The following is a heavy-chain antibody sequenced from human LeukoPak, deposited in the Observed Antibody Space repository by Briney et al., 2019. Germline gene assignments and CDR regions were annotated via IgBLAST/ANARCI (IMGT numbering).Heavy chain of an antibody. V-gene: IGHV4-59*08. Sequence: SETLSLTCTVSGGSMSSYYWSWIRQPPGKGLEWIGYIYYSGTTNYNPSLKSRVTMSVDTSMNQFSLKMSSVTAADTAVYYCARHGSTSSDDYFQHWGQGTLVTVSS. J-gene: IGHJ1*01. CDR3: ARHGSTSSDDYFQH. CDR2: IYYSGTT. D-gene: IGHD2/OR15-2a*01. CDR1: GGSMSSYY.